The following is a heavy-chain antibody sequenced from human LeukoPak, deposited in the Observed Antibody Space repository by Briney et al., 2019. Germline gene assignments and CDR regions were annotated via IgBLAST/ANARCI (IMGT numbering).Heavy chain of an antibody. V-gene: IGHV1-2*04. CDR3: ATFYCSSTSCLVPFDY. D-gene: IGHD2-2*01. CDR2: INPNSGGT. CDR1: GYTFTGYY. J-gene: IGHJ4*02. Sequence: ASVKVSCKASGYTFTGYYMHWVRQAPGQGLEWMGWINPNSGGTNYAQKFQGWVTMTRDTSISTAYMELSSLRSEDTAVYYCATFYCSSTSCLVPFDYWGQGTLVTVSS.